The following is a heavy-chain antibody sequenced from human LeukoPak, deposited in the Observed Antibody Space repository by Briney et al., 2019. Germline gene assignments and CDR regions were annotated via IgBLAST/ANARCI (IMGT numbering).Heavy chain of an antibody. CDR3: AKQGSYCMDY. CDR2: RYDGSNK. D-gene: IGHD3-10*01. Sequence: PGGSLRLSCAASGFTFSSYNIHWVRQAPGKGLEWIRYDGSNKYFADSVKGRFTISRDYSKNTLYLQMNSLRPEDTAVYYCAKQGSYCMDYWGQGTLVTVSS. CDR1: GFTFSSYN. V-gene: IGHV3-30*02. J-gene: IGHJ4*02.